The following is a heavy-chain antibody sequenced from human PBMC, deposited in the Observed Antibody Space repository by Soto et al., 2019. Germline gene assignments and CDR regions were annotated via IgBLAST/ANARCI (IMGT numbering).Heavy chain of an antibody. V-gene: IGHV3-23*01. CDR3: AKSIAAAGKTFDY. D-gene: IGHD6-13*01. CDR2: ISGSGGST. J-gene: IGHJ4*02. Sequence: EVQLLESGGGLVQPGGSLRLSCAGSGFTFSSYAMSWVRQAPGKGLEWVSAISGSGGSTYYADSVKGRFTISRDNSKNTLYLQMNSLRAEDTAVYYCAKSIAAAGKTFDYWGQGTLVTVSS. CDR1: GFTFSSYA.